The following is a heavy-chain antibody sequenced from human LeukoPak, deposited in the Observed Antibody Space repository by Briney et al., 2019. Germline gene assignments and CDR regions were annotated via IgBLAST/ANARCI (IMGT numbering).Heavy chain of an antibody. V-gene: IGHV3-48*03. D-gene: IGHD3-16*01. CDR2: ISSRGGTI. J-gene: IGHJ4*02. Sequence: GGSLRLSCAASGFTFSTYDMNWVRQAPGKGLEWLSYISSRGGTIYYADSVKGRFTISRDNAKNSLYLQMNSLRAEDTAVYYCARDALAGGDWSNMGDYGGQGTLVTVSS. CDR1: GFTFSTYD. CDR3: ARDALAGGDWSNMGDY.